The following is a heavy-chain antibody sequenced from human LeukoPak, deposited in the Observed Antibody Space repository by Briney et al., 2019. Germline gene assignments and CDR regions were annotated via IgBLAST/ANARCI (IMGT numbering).Heavy chain of an antibody. Sequence: GESLKISCKGSGYSFTTYWIGRVRQMPGEGLEWMRIIYPGGSDTSYSPSLQGQVTISADKSICTAYLQRRSLKASFTCLYLSARRALSSTSGYRHIDYWGQGTLVTVSS. CDR3: ARRALSSTSGYRHIDY. CDR2: IYPGGSDT. CDR1: GYSFTTYW. J-gene: IGHJ4*02. V-gene: IGHV5-51*06. D-gene: IGHD6-25*01.